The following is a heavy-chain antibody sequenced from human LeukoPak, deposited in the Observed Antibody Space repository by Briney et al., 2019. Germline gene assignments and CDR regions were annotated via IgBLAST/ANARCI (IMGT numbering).Heavy chain of an antibody. V-gene: IGHV4-4*07. CDR2: IYTSGST. J-gene: IGHJ4*02. CDR3: ARDRSRVLATYYFDY. Sequence: SETLSLTCTVSGGSISSYYWSWIRQPAGKGLEWIGRIYTSGSTNYNPSLKSRVTMSVDTSKNQFSLKLSSVTAADTAVYYCARDRSRVLATYYFDYWGQGTLVTVSS. D-gene: IGHD5-12*01. CDR1: GGSISSYY.